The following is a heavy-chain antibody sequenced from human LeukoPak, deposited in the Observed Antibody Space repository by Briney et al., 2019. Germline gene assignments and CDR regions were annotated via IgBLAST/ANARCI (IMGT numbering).Heavy chain of an antibody. CDR3: ARGDPDSSSWYYFDY. D-gene: IGHD6-13*01. J-gene: IGHJ4*02. Sequence: PSETLSLTCTVSGGSISSYYWSWIRQPPGKGLEWIGYIYYSGSTNYNPSLKSRVTISVDTSKNQFSLKLSSVTAADTAVYYCARGDPDSSSWYYFDYWGQGTLVTVSS. V-gene: IGHV4-59*01. CDR1: GGSISSYY. CDR2: IYYSGST.